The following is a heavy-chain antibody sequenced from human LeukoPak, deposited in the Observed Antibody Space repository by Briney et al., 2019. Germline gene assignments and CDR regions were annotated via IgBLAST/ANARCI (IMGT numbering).Heavy chain of an antibody. J-gene: IGHJ4*02. D-gene: IGHD3-9*01. CDR2: ISYDGSNK. CDR1: GLTFSSYA. Sequence: GGSLRLSCAASGLTFSSYAMHWVRQAPGKGLEWVAVISYDGSNKYYADSVKGRFTISRDNSKNTLYLQMNSLRAEDTAVYYCARDAVPLDILTGYYFYWGQGTLVTVSS. V-gene: IGHV3-30-3*01. CDR3: ARDAVPLDILTGYYFY.